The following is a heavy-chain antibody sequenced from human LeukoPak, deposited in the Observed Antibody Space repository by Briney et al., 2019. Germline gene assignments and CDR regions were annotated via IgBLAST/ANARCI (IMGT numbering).Heavy chain of an antibody. CDR2: XXTTGST. CDR1: GGSISGYY. J-gene: IGHJ1*01. V-gene: IGHV4-4*07. D-gene: IGHD2-21*02. CDR3: ARDQALSYCGGDCLPEF. Sequence: SETLSLTCTVSGGSISGYYWSWXXQPAGKGLXXXXXXXTTGSTXYNPSLKSRVTXSXDTSKNQFSLNLSPVTAADTAVYYCARDQALSYCGGDCLPEFWGQGVLVTVSS.